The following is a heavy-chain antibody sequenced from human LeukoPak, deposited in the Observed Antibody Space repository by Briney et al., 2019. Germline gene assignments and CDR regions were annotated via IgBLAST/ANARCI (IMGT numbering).Heavy chain of an antibody. J-gene: IGHJ4*02. CDR3: ASLLRDGYNYFDY. V-gene: IGHV4-59*08. Sequence: SETLSLTCTVSGGSISSYYWSWIRQPPGKGLEWIGYIYYSGSTNYNPSLKSRVSISVDTSKNQFSLKLSSVTAADTAVYYCASLLRDGYNYFDYWGQGTLVTVSS. CDR1: GGSISSYY. D-gene: IGHD5-12*01. CDR2: IYYSGST.